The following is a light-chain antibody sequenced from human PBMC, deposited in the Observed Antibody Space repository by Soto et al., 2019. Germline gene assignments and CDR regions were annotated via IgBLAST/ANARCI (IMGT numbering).Light chain of an antibody. V-gene: IGLV2-14*03. CDR2: GVS. J-gene: IGLJ1*01. CDR3: SSFTGTTTLDV. Sequence: QSVLTQPASVSWSPGQSITISCTGTSSDVGAYKYVSWYQQHPGKVPKLIIYGVSNRPSGVSNRFSGSKSGNRAFLTISGLQPEDEADYYCSSFTGTTTLDVFGTGTKVTVL. CDR1: SSDVGAYKY.